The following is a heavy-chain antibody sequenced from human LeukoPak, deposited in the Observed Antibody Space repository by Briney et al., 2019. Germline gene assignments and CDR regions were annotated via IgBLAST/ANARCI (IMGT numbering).Heavy chain of an antibody. CDR3: ARDREAYDSSGYYYNWYFDL. CDR1: GFTFSTYG. J-gene: IGHJ2*01. CDR2: MSDSGTNT. V-gene: IGHV3-23*01. Sequence: PGGSLRLSCGASGFTFSTYGMTWVRQAPGKGLEWVSGMSDSGTNTYCADSVKGRFTISRDNSKNTVFLQMNGLRPEDTAVYYCARDREAYDSSGYYYNWYFDLWGRGTLVTVSS. D-gene: IGHD3-22*01.